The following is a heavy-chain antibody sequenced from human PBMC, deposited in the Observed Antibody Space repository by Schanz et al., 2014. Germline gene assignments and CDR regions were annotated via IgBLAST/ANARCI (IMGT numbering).Heavy chain of an antibody. CDR2: ITSNGGGT. Sequence: VQLVESGGGLVQPGGSLRLSCAASGFTFSSYGMSWVCQAPGKGLEWVSTITSNGGGTYYADSVKGRFTISRDNAKNTLYLQMNSLRVEDTAEYYCAKNWKGHHITGRPGWSDGMDVWGQGTTVTVSS. CDR3: AKNWKGHHITGRPGWSDGMDV. D-gene: IGHD6-6*01. CDR1: GFTFSSYG. V-gene: IGHV3-23*04. J-gene: IGHJ6*02.